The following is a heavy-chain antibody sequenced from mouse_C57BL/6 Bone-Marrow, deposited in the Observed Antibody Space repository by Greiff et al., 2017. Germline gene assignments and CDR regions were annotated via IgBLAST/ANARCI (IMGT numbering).Heavy chain of an antibody. D-gene: IGHD2-10*02. CDR3: ARGEKSGIRFAY. CDR1: GFTFSSYA. Sequence: EVQLVESGGGLVKPGGSLKLSCAASGFTFSSYAMSWVRQTPEKRLEWVATISDGGSYTYYPDNVKGRFTISRDNAKNNLYLQMSHLKSEDTAMYYCARGEKSGIRFAYWGQGTLVTVSA. V-gene: IGHV5-4*01. CDR2: ISDGGSYT. J-gene: IGHJ3*01.